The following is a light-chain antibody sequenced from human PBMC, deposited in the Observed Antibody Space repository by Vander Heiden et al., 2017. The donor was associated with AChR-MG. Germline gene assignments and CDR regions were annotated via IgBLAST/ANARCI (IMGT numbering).Light chain of an antibody. J-gene: IGKJ1*01. CDR2: AAS. Sequence: DIQMTQSPSSLSASVGDRVTITCRASQNIIKYLNWYQHQPGKAPKVLIYAASSLHSGAPSRFSGSGSGTEFTLTITNLQPEDFATYYCQQNHSPPRAFGQGTKVQIK. V-gene: IGKV1-39*01. CDR3: QQNHSPPRA. CDR1: QNIIKY.